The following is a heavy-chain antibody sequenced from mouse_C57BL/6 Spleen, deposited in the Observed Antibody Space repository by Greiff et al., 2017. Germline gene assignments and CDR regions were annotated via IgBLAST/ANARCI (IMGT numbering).Heavy chain of an antibody. CDR2: IYPSDSET. Sequence: QVQLQQSGAELVRPGSSVKLSCKASGYTFTSYWMDWVKQRPGHGLEWIGNIYPSDSETHYNQKFKDKATLTVDKSSSTAYMQLSSLTSEDSAVYYCARSIYYDYDEGFAYWGQGTLVTVSA. CDR3: ARSIYYDYDEGFAY. CDR1: GYTFTSYW. J-gene: IGHJ3*01. D-gene: IGHD2-4*01. V-gene: IGHV1-61*01.